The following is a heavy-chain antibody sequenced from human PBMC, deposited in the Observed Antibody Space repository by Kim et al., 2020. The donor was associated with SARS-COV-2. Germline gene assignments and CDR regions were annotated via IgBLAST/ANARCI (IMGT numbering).Heavy chain of an antibody. J-gene: IGHJ4*02. D-gene: IGHD1-26*01. CDR2: ST. V-gene: IGHV4-39*01. CDR3: ARLYGSYLDY. Sequence: STYTTPSLTSRVTISVATSRNQFSLKLSSVTAADTAVYYCARLYGSYLDYWGQGTLVTVSS.